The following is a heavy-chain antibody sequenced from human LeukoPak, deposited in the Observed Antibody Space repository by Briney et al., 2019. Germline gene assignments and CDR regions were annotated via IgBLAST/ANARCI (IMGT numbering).Heavy chain of an antibody. D-gene: IGHD1/OR15-1a*01. CDR1: GFTFNSYA. V-gene: IGHV3-30*04. CDR3: ARANEQWEVHSPFDY. CDR2: VPYDGNIK. J-gene: IGHJ4*02. Sequence: PGGSLRLSCAASGFTFNSYAMHWVRQAPGKGLEWVAVVPYDGNIKYYSDSVKGRFTISRDNSKNTLYLQMNSLRVEDTAIYYCARANEQWEVHSPFDYWGQGTLVTVSS.